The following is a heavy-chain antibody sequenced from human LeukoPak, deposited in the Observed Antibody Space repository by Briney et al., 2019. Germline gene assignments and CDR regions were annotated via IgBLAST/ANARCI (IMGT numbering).Heavy chain of an antibody. V-gene: IGHV4-59*05. J-gene: IGHJ4*02. D-gene: IGHD5-24*01. CDR1: GFTFSSYA. Sequence: GSLRLSCAASGFTFSSYAMSWIRQPPGKGLEWIGALYYTGITYYNPSLKSRVTISVDTSKNQFSLKLSSVTAADTAVYYCASLRDGYNFDYWGQGTLVTVSS. CDR3: ASLRDGYNFDY. CDR2: LYYTGIT.